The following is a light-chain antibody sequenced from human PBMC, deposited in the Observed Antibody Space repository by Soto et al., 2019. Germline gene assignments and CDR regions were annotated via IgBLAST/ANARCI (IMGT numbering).Light chain of an antibody. CDR2: GAS. Sequence: EIVLTQSPGTLSLSPEERATLSCRASQSVSSSYLAWYQQKPGQAPRLLIYGASSRATGIPDRFSGSGSGTDFTLTISRLEPEDFAVYYCQQYGSSPPEVTFGPGTKVDIK. CDR1: QSVSSSY. CDR3: QQYGSSPPEVT. J-gene: IGKJ3*01. V-gene: IGKV3-20*01.